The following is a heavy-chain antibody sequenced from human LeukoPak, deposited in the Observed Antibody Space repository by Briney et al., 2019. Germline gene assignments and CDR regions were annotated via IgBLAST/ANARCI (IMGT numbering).Heavy chain of an antibody. CDR3: ARDCSSTSCYWGFDY. J-gene: IGHJ4*02. D-gene: IGHD2-2*01. V-gene: IGHV1-46*01. CDR2: INPSGGRT. CDR1: GYTFTSYY. Sequence: ASVKVSCKASGYTFTSYYMHWVRQAPGQGLEWMGIINPSGGRTSYAQKFQGRVTMTRDTSTSTVYMELSGLRSEDTVVYYCARDCSSTSCYWGFDYWGQGTLVTVSS.